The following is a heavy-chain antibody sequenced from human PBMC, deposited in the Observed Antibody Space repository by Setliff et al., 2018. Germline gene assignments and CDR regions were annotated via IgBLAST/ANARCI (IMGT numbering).Heavy chain of an antibody. V-gene: IGHV4-61*09. CDR2: IYSNGRT. CDR1: GGSISSDSHY. D-gene: IGHD3-22*01. CDR3: ARGITSGGYWGQRFLYLDV. Sequence: LSLTCTVSGGSISSDSHYWAWVRQPAGKGLELIGQIYSNGRTYYNPSLKSRLTISLDTSKNQFSLRLDSMTAADTAVYYCARGITSGGYWGQRFLYLDVWGRGTTVTVSS. J-gene: IGHJ6*03.